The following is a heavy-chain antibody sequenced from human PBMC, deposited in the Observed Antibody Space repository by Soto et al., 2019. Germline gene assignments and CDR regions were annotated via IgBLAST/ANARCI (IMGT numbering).Heavy chain of an antibody. Sequence: SVKVSCKASGGTFSSYTISWVRQAPGQGLEWMGRIIPILGIANYAQKFQGRVTITADKSTSTAYMELSSLRSEDTAVYYCARFGGNYDILTGYYPPYGMDVWGQGTTVTVSS. V-gene: IGHV1-69*02. D-gene: IGHD3-9*01. CDR2: IIPILGIA. J-gene: IGHJ6*02. CDR1: GGTFSSYT. CDR3: ARFGGNYDILTGYYPPYGMDV.